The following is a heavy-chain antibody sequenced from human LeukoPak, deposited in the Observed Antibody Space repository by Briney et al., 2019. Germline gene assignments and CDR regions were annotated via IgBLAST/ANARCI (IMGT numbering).Heavy chain of an antibody. CDR1: GGSFSGYY. CDR3: AMYYYDTSGHLFDN. D-gene: IGHD3-22*01. J-gene: IGHJ4*02. Sequence: SETLSLTCAVYGGSFSGYYWSWIRQPPGKGLEWIGEINPSGSTNCNPSLKSRVTISVDTSKNQFSLTLSSVTAADTAVYYCAMYYYDTSGHLFDNWGQGTLVTVSS. CDR2: INPSGST. V-gene: IGHV4-34*01.